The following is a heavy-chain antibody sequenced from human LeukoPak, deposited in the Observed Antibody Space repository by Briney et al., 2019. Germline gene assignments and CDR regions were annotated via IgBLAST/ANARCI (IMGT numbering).Heavy chain of an antibody. J-gene: IGHJ4*02. D-gene: IGHD3-9*01. V-gene: IGHV4-39*06. CDR2: IYYSGST. Sequence: SETLSLTCTVSGGSISSSSYYWGWIRQPPGKGLEWIGSIYYSGSTYYNPSLKSRVTISVDTSKNQFPLKLSSVTAADTAVYYCARDPALVDILTGYYDYWGQGTLVTVSS. CDR3: ARDPALVDILTGYYDY. CDR1: GGSISSSSYY.